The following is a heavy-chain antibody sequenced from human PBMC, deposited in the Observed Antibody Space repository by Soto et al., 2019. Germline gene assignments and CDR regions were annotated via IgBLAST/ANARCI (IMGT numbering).Heavy chain of an antibody. V-gene: IGHV4-34*01. CDR1: GGSFSGYY. J-gene: IGHJ6*02. D-gene: IGHD3-9*01. Sequence: PSETLSLTCAVYGGSFSGYYWSWIRQPPGKGLEWIGEINHSGSTNYNPSLKSRVTISVDTSKNQFSLKLSSVTAADTAVYYCARGGLVITYYYYYGMDVWGQGITVTVSS. CDR2: INHSGST. CDR3: ARGGLVITYYYYYGMDV.